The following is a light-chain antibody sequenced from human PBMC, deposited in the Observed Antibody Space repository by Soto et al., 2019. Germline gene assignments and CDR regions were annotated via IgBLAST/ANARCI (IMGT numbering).Light chain of an antibody. V-gene: IGLV4-69*01. J-gene: IGLJ1*01. CDR1: SGHSSYA. Sequence: QPVLTQSPSASASLGASVKLTCTLSSGHSSYAIAWHQQQPEKGPRYLMKLNSDGSHSKGDGIPDRFSGSSSGAERYLTISSLQSEDEADYYCQTWGTGTVYVFGTGTKVTVL. CDR2: LNSDGSH. CDR3: QTWGTGTVYV.